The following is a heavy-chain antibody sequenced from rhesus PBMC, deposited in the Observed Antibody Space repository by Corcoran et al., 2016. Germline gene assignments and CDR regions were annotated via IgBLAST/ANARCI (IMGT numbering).Heavy chain of an antibody. V-gene: IGHV4-122*02. D-gene: IGHD1-20*01. CDR3: ARDRNGWNNVSY. CDR1: GGSISSGYYY. J-gene: IGHJ4*01. Sequence: QVQLQESGPGLVKPSETLSLTCAVSGGSISSGYYYWSWIRQPPGKGLEWIGYITYRGSTSYNPSLKSRVPISRNTSNNQFSLKLGSVTAADTAVYYCARDRNGWNNVSYWGQGVLVTVSS. CDR2: ITYRGST.